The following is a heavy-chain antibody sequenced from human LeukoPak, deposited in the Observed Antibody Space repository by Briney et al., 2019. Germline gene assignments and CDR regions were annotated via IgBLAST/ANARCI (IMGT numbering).Heavy chain of an antibody. CDR1: GGSISSYY. J-gene: IGHJ4*02. Sequence: SETLSLTCTVSGGSISSYYWSWIRQPPGKGLEWIGYIYYSGSTNYNPSLKSRVTMSVDTSKNQFSLKLSSVTAADTAVYYCAREEGYSGYDYWGQGTLVTVSS. D-gene: IGHD5-12*01. CDR2: IYYSGST. CDR3: AREEGYSGYDY. V-gene: IGHV4-59*01.